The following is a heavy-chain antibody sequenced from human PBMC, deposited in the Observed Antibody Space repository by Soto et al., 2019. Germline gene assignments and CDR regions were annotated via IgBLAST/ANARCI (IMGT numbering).Heavy chain of an antibody. CDR1: GASIRGFY. CDR2: IYATGTT. J-gene: IGHJ5*02. V-gene: IGHV4-4*07. Sequence: SETLSLTCTVSGASIRGFYWSWIRKSAGKGLEWIGRIYATGTTDYNPSLKSRVMMSVDTSKKQFSLKLRSLTAADTAVYYCVRAGTKTSRDWFDPWGQGISVTVS. D-gene: IGHD1-1*01. CDR3: VRAGTKTSRDWFDP.